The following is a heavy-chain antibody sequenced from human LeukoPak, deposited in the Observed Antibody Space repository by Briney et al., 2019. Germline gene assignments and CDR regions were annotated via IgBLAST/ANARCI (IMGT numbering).Heavy chain of an antibody. V-gene: IGHV4-59*01. CDR3: ARVMQIYGSGNYYKVFDY. CDR1: GGSISSFY. D-gene: IGHD3-10*01. J-gene: IGHJ4*02. Sequence: SETLSLTCTVSGGSISSFYWSWVRQPPGKGLQWIGYIYYSGSTNYNPSLKSRVTISVDTSKNQFSLQLTSVTAADTAIYYCARVMQIYGSGNYYKVFDYWGQGTLVTVSS. CDR2: IYYSGST.